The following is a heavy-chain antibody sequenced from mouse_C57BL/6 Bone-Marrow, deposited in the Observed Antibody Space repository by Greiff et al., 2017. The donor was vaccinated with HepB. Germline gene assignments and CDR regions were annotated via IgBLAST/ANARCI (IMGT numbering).Heavy chain of an antibody. J-gene: IGHJ3*01. CDR1: GYSITSGYY. CDR3: ARERGLEAY. V-gene: IGHV3-6*01. Sequence: EVQLQESGPGLVKPSQSLSLTCSVTGYSITSGYYWNWIRQFPGNKLEWMGYISYDGSNNYNPSLKNRISITRDTSKNQFFLKLNSVTTEDTATYYCARERGLEAYWGQGTLVTVSA. CDR2: ISYDGSN. D-gene: IGHD2-4*01.